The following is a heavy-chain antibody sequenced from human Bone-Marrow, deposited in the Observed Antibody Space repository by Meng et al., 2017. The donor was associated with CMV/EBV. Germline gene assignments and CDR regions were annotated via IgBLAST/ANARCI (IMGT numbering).Heavy chain of an antibody. V-gene: IGHV3-48*04. J-gene: IGHJ6*02. Sequence: GESLKISCAASGFTFSSYGMHWVRQAPGKGLEWVSYINRGSTTIYYADSVEGRFTVSRDNTKNSLFLQMNSLRAEDTAVYYCARDARRYSGTYYYYYGMDVWGQGTTVTVSS. CDR1: GFTFSSYG. CDR2: INRGSTTI. D-gene: IGHD1-26*01. CDR3: ARDARRYSGTYYYYYGMDV.